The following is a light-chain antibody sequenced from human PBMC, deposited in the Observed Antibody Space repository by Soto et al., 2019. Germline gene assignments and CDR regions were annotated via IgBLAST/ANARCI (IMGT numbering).Light chain of an antibody. V-gene: IGKV3-20*01. Sequence: EIVLTQSPGTLSLSPGEGATLSCRASQSVGSSYFAWFQQRPGQAPRLLIYAASSRATGIPDRFGGSGSGTDFTLTISRLEPEDFAAYYCQQYSSSPRTFGQGTKVEIK. CDR3: QQYSSSPRT. CDR2: AAS. CDR1: QSVGSSY. J-gene: IGKJ1*01.